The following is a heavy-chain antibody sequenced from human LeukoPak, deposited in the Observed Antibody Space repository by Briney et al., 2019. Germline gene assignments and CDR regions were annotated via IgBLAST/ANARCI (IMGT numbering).Heavy chain of an antibody. Sequence: GGSLRLSCEASGFIFSDYNMNWVRQAPGKGLEWLSFIDSSSSTIYYADSVKGRFAISRDNAKNSLFLQMDSLRAEDTALYYCARTIYYYESTSYFSDAFDIWGQGTMVTVSS. CDR2: IDSSSSTI. V-gene: IGHV3-48*04. CDR3: ARTIYYYESTSYFSDAFDI. D-gene: IGHD3-22*01. CDR1: GFIFSDYN. J-gene: IGHJ3*02.